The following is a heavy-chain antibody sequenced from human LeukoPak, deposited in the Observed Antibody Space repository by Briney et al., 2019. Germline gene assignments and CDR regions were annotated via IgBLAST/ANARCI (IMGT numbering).Heavy chain of an antibody. V-gene: IGHV3-23*01. CDR1: GFTFSSYG. J-gene: IGHJ4*02. CDR3: ARRRNSERDIVVVPAAPAASYYFDY. D-gene: IGHD2-2*01. Sequence: GGSLRLSCAASGFTFSSYGLSWVRQAPGKGLEWVSAISGRGTNTYYADSVKGRFTISRDSSKNTLYLQMNSLRAEDTAVYYCARRRNSERDIVVVPAAPAASYYFDYWGQGTLVTVSS. CDR2: ISGRGTNT.